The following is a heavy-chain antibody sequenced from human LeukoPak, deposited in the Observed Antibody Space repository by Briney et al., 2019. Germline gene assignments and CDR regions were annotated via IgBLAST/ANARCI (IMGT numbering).Heavy chain of an antibody. CDR2: IIPIFGTA. CDR3: ARDRQGRDGYNGFDY. D-gene: IGHD5-24*01. CDR1: GGTFSSYA. J-gene: IGHJ4*02. V-gene: IGHV1-69*05. Sequence: SVKVSCKASGGTFSSYAISWVRQAPGQGLEWMGGIIPIFGTANYAQKFQGRVTITTDESTSTAYMELSSLRSEDTAVYYCARDRQGRDGYNGFDYWGQGTLVTVS.